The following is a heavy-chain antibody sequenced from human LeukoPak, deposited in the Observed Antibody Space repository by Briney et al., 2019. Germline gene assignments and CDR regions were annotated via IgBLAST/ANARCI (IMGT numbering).Heavy chain of an antibody. J-gene: IGHJ4*02. CDR3: TRRIAAEDYFDY. CDR1: GFTFGDHA. CDR2: IRSKAHGGTT. V-gene: IGHV3-49*03. Sequence: QPGRSLRLSCTASGFTFGDHAMSWFRQAPGKRLEWIGFIRSKAHGGTTEYAASVKGRFTISRDDSKSIAYLQMDSLKTEDTAVYYCTRRIAAEDYFDYWGQGTLVTVSS. D-gene: IGHD6-13*01.